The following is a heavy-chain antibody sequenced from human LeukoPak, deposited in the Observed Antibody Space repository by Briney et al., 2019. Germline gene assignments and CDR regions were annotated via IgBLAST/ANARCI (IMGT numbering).Heavy chain of an antibody. V-gene: IGHV4-34*01. CDR2: INHSGST. CDR3: ARGMTCRITIFGVVIRGYGGYYYMDV. CDR1: GFTFSDYW. J-gene: IGHJ6*03. D-gene: IGHD3-3*01. Sequence: GSLRLSCAASGFTFSDYWMHWVRQAPGKGLEWIGEINHSGSTNYNPSLKSRVTISVDTSKNQFSLKLSSVTAADTAVYYCARGMTCRITIFGVVIRGYGGYYYMDVWGKGTTVTVSS.